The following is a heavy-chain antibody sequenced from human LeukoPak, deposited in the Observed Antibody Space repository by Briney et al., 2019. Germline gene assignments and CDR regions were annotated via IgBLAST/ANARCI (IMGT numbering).Heavy chain of an antibody. CDR1: GGTFNSYA. J-gene: IGHJ4*02. D-gene: IGHD5-24*01. CDR2: IIPIFGTA. CDR3: ASSVEMATINFDY. Sequence: SVTVSCKASGGTFNSYAISWVRQAPAPGLEWMGRIIPIFGTANYAQKFQGRVTITTDESTSTAYMELSSLRSEDTAVYYCASSVEMATINFDYWGQGTLVTVSS. V-gene: IGHV1-69*05.